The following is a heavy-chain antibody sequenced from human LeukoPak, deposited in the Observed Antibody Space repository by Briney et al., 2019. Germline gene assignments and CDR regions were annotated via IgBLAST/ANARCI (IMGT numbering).Heavy chain of an antibody. CDR1: GYTFTGYY. V-gene: IGHV1-2*02. J-gene: IGHJ4*02. CDR3: ATDRTRTGYSSGCYHDY. CDR2: INPNNGGT. D-gene: IGHD6-19*01. Sequence: GSSVKVSCKASGYTFTGYYMHWVRQAPGQGLEWMGWINPNNGGTNYAQKFQGRVTMTRDTSISTAYMELSRLRSHDTAVYYCATDRTRTGYSSGCYHDYWGQGTLVTVSS.